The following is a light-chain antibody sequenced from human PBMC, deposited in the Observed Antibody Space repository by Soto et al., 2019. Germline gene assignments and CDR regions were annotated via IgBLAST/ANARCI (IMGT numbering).Light chain of an antibody. Sequence: QSVLSQPPSVSGAPGQRVTISCTGSTSNIGAGYSVHWYQQLPGTAPKLLIYGDNNRPSGVPDRFSGSKSGTSASLAITGLQAEDEADYFYQSYDSTLSGSGVFGGGTKLTVL. J-gene: IGLJ3*02. CDR2: GDN. CDR1: TSNIGAGYS. CDR3: QSYDSTLSGSGV. V-gene: IGLV1-40*01.